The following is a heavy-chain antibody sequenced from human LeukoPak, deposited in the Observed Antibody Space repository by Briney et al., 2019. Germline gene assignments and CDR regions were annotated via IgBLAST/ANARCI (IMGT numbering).Heavy chain of an antibody. CDR2: FDPEDGET. J-gene: IGHJ4*02. V-gene: IGHV1-24*01. D-gene: IGHD4-17*01. CDR3: ATGFRPTVAVTTSPCDY. CDR1: VYTLTELS. Sequence: WASVKVSCKVSVYTLTELSMYGVRQAPGKGLEWMGGFDPEDGETIYAQKFQGRVTMTEDTSTDTAYMELSSLRSEDTAVYYCATGFRPTVAVTTSPCDYWGQGTLVTVSS.